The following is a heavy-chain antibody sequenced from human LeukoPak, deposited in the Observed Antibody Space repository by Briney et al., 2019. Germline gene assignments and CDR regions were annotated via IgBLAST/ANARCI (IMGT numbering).Heavy chain of an antibody. D-gene: IGHD3-16*01. CDR1: GFTFSSYS. J-gene: IGHJ6*02. Sequence: GGFLRLSCAASGFTFSSYSMNWVRQAPGKGLEWVSSISSSSSYIYYADSVKGRFTISRDNAKNSLYLQMNSLRAEDTAVYYCARDQDYPTYYYYGMDVWGQGTTVTVSS. V-gene: IGHV3-21*01. CDR3: ARDQDYPTYYYYGMDV. CDR2: ISSSSSYI.